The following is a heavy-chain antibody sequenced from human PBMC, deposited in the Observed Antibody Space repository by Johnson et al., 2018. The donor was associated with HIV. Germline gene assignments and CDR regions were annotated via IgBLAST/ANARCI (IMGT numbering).Heavy chain of an antibody. CDR1: GFTFSSYD. CDR3: ARAGIAARPPTRPPDAFDI. D-gene: IGHD6-6*01. Sequence: EQLVESGGGLVQPGGSLRLSCAASGFTFSSYDMHWVRQATGKGLEWVSAIGTAGDTYYPGSVKGRFTLSRENSKNTLYLQMNSLRAEDTAVYYCARAGIAARPPTRPPDAFDIWGQGTMVTVSS. V-gene: IGHV3-13*01. J-gene: IGHJ3*02. CDR2: IGTAGDT.